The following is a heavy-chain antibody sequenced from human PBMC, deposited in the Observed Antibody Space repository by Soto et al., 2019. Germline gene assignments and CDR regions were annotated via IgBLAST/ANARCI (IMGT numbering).Heavy chain of an antibody. Sequence: PGGSLRLSCAASGFTFSSYAMSWVRQAPGKGLEWVSAISGSGGSTYYADSVKGRFTISRDNSKNTLYLQMKSLRAEDTAVYYCEKEIGSSWSWAYWGQGTLVTVSS. J-gene: IGHJ4*02. CDR2: ISGSGGST. D-gene: IGHD6-13*01. CDR3: EKEIGSSWSWAY. CDR1: GFTFSSYA. V-gene: IGHV3-23*01.